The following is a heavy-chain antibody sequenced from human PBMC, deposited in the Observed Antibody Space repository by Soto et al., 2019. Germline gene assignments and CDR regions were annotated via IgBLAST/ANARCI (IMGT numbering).Heavy chain of an antibody. V-gene: IGHV3-30-3*01. CDR2: ISYDGSNK. J-gene: IGHJ3*02. CDR3: ARGHGERAFDI. Sequence: QVQLVESGGGVVQPGRSLRLSCAASGFTFSSYAMHWVRQAPGKGLEWVAVISYDGSNKYYADSVKGRFTISRDNSKKALYLQMNSLRAEDTAVYYGARGHGERAFDIWGQGTMVTVSS. CDR1: GFTFSSYA. D-gene: IGHD4-17*01.